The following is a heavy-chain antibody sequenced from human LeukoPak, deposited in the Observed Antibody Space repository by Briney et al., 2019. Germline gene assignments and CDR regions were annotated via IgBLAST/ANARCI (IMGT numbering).Heavy chain of an antibody. Sequence: SETLSLTCTVSGGSISSYYWSWIRQPPGKGLEWIGEINHSGSTNYNPSLKSRVTISVDTSKNQFSLKLSSVTAADTAVYYCARVGGHYYGSGSYGYWGQGTLVTVSS. D-gene: IGHD3-10*01. CDR1: GGSISSYY. CDR3: ARVGGHYYGSGSYGY. V-gene: IGHV4-34*01. CDR2: INHSGST. J-gene: IGHJ4*02.